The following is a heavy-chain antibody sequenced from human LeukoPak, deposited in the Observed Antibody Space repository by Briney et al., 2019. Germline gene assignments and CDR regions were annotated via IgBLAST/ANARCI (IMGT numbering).Heavy chain of an antibody. V-gene: IGHV3-23*01. CDR3: AKEQGLLWFGELCDY. D-gene: IGHD3-10*01. CDR2: ISGSGGST. J-gene: IGHJ4*02. CDR1: GFTFSSYY. Sequence: GGTLRLSCAASGFTFSSYYMSWVRQAPGKGLEWVSAISGSGGSTFYADSVKGRFTISRDNSKNTLYLQMNSLRAEDTAVYYCAKEQGLLWFGELCDYWGQGTLVTVSS.